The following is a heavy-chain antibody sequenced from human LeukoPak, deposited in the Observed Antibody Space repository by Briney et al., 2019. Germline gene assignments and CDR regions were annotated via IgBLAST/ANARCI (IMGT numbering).Heavy chain of an antibody. CDR1: GDSVSSNSAS. J-gene: IGHJ5*02. CDR3: ARDPDSSYEWGPFDP. Sequence: SQTLSLTCAISGDSVSSNSASWDWVRQSPSRGLEWLGRTYYRSKWNTDYAVSVKGRITINPDTSKNQFSLYLNSVTPEDTAVYYCARDPDSSYEWGPFDPWGQGTLVTVSS. CDR2: TYYRSKWNT. V-gene: IGHV6-1*01. D-gene: IGHD1-26*01.